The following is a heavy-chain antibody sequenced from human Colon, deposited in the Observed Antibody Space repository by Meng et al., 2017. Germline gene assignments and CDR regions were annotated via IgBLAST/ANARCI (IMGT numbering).Heavy chain of an antibody. CDR3: VRDPGVTGSYFDS. J-gene: IGHJ4*02. D-gene: IGHD1-20*01. CDR1: GFSFSRYG. V-gene: IGHV3-33*01. Sequence: QVLLVESGGGVVQPGRSLRLSCAASGFSFSRYGLQWVRQAPGKGLEWVAVIWYDGSKEYYADSVKGRFTIFRDDSKSTLYLQMNSLRVEDTAVYYCVRDPGVTGSYFDSWGQGTLVTVSS. CDR2: IWYDGSKE.